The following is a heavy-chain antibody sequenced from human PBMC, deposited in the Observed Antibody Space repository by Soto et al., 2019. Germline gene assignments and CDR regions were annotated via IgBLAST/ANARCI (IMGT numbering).Heavy chain of an antibody. CDR3: ARDRALLWFGEFVFDY. V-gene: IGHV3-33*01. J-gene: IGHJ4*02. Sequence: GGSLRLSCAASGFTFSSYGMHWVRQAPGKGLEWVAVIWYDGSNKYYADSVKGRFTISRDNSKNTLYLQMNSLRAEDTAVYYCARDRALLWFGEFVFDYWGQGTLVTVSS. D-gene: IGHD3-10*01. CDR2: IWYDGSNK. CDR1: GFTFSSYG.